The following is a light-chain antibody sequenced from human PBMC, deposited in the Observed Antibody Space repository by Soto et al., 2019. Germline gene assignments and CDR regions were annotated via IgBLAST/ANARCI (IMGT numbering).Light chain of an antibody. CDR2: YAS. CDR1: QSVGNN. V-gene: IGKV3-11*01. J-gene: IGKJ4*01. CDR3: QQRNYWLS. Sequence: VLAQSTASLCLSAGARATLSWRARQSVGNNLVWYQQKPGQAPRLLISYASTRAAGIPARFSGSGSGIDVTLTISSLEPEDFAIYYCQQRNYWLSFGGGTK.